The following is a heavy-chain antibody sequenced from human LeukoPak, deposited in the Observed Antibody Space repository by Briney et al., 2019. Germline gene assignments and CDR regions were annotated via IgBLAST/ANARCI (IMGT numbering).Heavy chain of an antibody. Sequence: GGSLRLSCAASGFTVSSNYMSWVRQAPGKGLEWVSVIYSGGSTYYAGSVKGRFTISRDNSKNTLYLQMNSLRAEDTAVYYCARDRTYDYYDSSGSMNYGMDVWGQGTTVTVSS. CDR3: ARDRTYDYYDSSGSMNYGMDV. J-gene: IGHJ6*02. D-gene: IGHD3-22*01. CDR1: GFTVSSNY. V-gene: IGHV3-66*02. CDR2: IYSGGST.